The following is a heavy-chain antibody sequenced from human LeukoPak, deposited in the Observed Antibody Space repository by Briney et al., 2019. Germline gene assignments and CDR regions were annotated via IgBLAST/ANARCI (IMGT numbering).Heavy chain of an antibody. CDR1: GFTFSSYG. J-gene: IGHJ3*02. D-gene: IGHD1-26*01. Sequence: GGSLRLSCAASGFTFSSYGMHWVRQAPGKGLELVAVIWYDGSNKYYADSVKGRFTISRDNSKNTLYLQMNSLRAEDTAVYYCAKAWGSYSSQAAFDIWGQGTMVTASS. CDR2: IWYDGSNK. V-gene: IGHV3-33*06. CDR3: AKAWGSYSSQAAFDI.